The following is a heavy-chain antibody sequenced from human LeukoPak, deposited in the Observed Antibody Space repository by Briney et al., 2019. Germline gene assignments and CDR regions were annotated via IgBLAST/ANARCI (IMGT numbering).Heavy chain of an antibody. CDR3: AKGRRDYCSGGSCSRGDNWFDP. CDR2: IWYDGSNK. Sequence: GGSLRLSCAASGFTFSSYGMHWVRQAPGKGLEWVAVIWYDGSNKYYADSVKGRFTISRDNSKNTLYLQMNSLRAEDTAVYYCAKGRRDYCSGGSCSRGDNWFDPWGQGTLVTVSS. D-gene: IGHD2-15*01. CDR1: GFTFSSYG. J-gene: IGHJ5*02. V-gene: IGHV3-33*06.